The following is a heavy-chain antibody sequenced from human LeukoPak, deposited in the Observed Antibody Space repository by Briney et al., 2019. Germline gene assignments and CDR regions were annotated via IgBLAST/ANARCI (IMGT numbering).Heavy chain of an antibody. D-gene: IGHD3-22*01. V-gene: IGHV3-20*04. CDR1: GFTCADYV. Sequence: GGSLRLSCAASGFTCADYVMSLVRKAPGKGLECAFGIYWNGGSTGYADSVKGRFTISRDNAKNSLYLQMNSLRAEDTALYYCARELGYGGYGGRDYWGQGTLVTVSS. CDR2: IYWNGGST. J-gene: IGHJ4*02. CDR3: ARELGYGGYGGRDY.